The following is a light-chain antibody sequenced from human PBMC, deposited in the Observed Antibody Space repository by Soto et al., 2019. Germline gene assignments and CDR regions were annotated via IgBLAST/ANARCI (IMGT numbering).Light chain of an antibody. J-gene: IGKJ3*01. V-gene: IGKV3-15*01. Sequence: EIVMTQSPATLSVSPGERVTLSCRASQSVSRSLAWYQQTPGQAPRLLIYGASTRATGIPARFSGSGSGTEFTLTISSLQSEDFAVYYCQQYNNWTPFTFGPGTKVDIK. CDR3: QQYNNWTPFT. CDR1: QSVSRS. CDR2: GAS.